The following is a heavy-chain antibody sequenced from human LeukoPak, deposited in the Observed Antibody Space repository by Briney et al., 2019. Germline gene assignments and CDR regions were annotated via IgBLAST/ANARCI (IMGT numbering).Heavy chain of an antibody. CDR3: ARAPDY. Sequence: PGGSLRLSCAASGFTVSDYSMSWVRQAPGKGLEWVSYISSSSSTIYYADSVKGRFTISRDNAKNSLYLQMNSLRAEDTAVYYCARAPDYWGQGTLVTVSS. V-gene: IGHV3-11*04. CDR2: ISSSSSTI. CDR1: GFTVSDYS. J-gene: IGHJ4*02.